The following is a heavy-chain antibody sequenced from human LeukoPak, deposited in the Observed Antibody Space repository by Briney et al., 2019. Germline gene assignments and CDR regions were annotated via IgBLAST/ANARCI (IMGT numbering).Heavy chain of an antibody. CDR3: AAAFYYDSSDYQPTNDGFDM. Sequence: SVKVSCKASGFTFTSSAMQWVRQARGQRLEWIGWIVAGSGNTNSAQQFQERVTITRDMSTSTAYMELSSLRSEDTAMYYCAAAFYYDSSDYQPTNDGFDMWVQGTMVTVSS. V-gene: IGHV1-58*02. CDR2: IVAGSGNT. D-gene: IGHD3-22*01. J-gene: IGHJ3*02. CDR1: GFTFTSSA.